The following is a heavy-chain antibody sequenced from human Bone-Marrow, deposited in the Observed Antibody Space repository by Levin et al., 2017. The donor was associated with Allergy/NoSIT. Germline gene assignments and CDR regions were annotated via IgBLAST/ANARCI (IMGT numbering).Heavy chain of an antibody. Sequence: PSETLSLTCTVSGGSLSSNTHYWGWIRQPPGKGLEWIATIYYSGSTYYNPSLKSRVTISVDTSKNQFSLKLSSVTAADTAVYYCARHESAPPDYYYMDVWGKGTTVSVSS. J-gene: IGHJ6*03. CDR3: ARHESAPPDYYYMDV. CDR2: IYYSGST. CDR1: GGSLSSNTHY. V-gene: IGHV4-39*01.